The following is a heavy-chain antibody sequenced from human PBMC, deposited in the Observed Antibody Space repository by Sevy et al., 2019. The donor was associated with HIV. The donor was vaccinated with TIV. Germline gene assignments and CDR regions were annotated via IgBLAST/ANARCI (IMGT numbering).Heavy chain of an antibody. CDR3: ARSGRSSGWRGGFDY. CDR2: ISYDGSNK. J-gene: IGHJ4*02. D-gene: IGHD6-19*01. Sequence: GALRLSCAASGFTFSSYAMHWVRQAPGKGLEWVAVISYDGSNKYYADSVKGRFTISRDNSKNTLYLQMNSLRAEDTAVYYCARSGRSSGWRGGFDYWGQGTLVTVSS. V-gene: IGHV3-30*04. CDR1: GFTFSSYA.